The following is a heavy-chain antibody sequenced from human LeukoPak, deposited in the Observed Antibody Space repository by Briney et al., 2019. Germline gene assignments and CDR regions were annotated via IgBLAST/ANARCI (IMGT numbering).Heavy chain of an antibody. CDR3: ATIPGSYDYGDYGGPDY. CDR1: GFTFSCYK. D-gene: IGHD4-17*01. V-gene: IGHV3-48*01. J-gene: IGHJ4*02. Sequence: GGSLRLSCAASGFTFSCYKMNWVRQAPGKGLEWVSYISSSSSVIYYADSVKGRFTISRDNAKNSLFLQMNSLRAEDTAVYYCATIPGSYDYGDYGGPDYWGQGTLVTVSS. CDR2: ISSSSSVI.